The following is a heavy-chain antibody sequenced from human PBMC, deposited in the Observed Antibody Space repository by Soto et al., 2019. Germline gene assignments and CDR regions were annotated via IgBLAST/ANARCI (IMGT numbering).Heavy chain of an antibody. J-gene: IGHJ4*02. CDR3: ARTRYASGTYPLDY. Sequence: SGPTLVKPTQTLTLTCTFSGFSLSTSGICVSWIRQPPGKALEWLARIDWDDDKYYSTSLKTRLTISKDTSRNQVVLTMTNMDPVDTATYYCARTRYASGTYPLDYWGQGTLVTVSS. CDR1: GFSLSTSGIC. V-gene: IGHV2-70*11. CDR2: IDWDDDK. D-gene: IGHD3-10*01.